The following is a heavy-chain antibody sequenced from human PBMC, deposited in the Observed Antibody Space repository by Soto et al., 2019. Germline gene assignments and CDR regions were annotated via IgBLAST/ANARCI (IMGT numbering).Heavy chain of an antibody. Sequence: SETLSLTCTVSGGSISSSSYYWGWIRRPPGKGLEWIGSIYYSGSTYYNPSLKSRVTISVDTSKNQFSLKLSSVTAADTAVYYCARVDTAMPGGMDVWGQGTTVTVSS. V-gene: IGHV4-39*01. J-gene: IGHJ6*02. D-gene: IGHD5-18*01. CDR1: GGSISSSSYY. CDR2: IYYSGST. CDR3: ARVDTAMPGGMDV.